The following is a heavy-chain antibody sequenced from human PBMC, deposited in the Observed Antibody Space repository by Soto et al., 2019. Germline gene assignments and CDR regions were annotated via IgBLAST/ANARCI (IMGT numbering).Heavy chain of an antibody. D-gene: IGHD2-2*01. CDR1: GGSLSSGGYY. J-gene: IGHJ4*02. CDR2: IYYSGST. Sequence: QVQLQESGPGLVKPSQTLSLTCTVSGGSLSSGGYYWSWIGQHPGKGLEWIGYIYYSGSTYYNPCLKRRVTISVDTSKNQVSLKLSSVPAADTAVYYCARSSTSANYFDYWGQGTLVTVSS. CDR3: ARSSTSANYFDY. V-gene: IGHV4-31*03.